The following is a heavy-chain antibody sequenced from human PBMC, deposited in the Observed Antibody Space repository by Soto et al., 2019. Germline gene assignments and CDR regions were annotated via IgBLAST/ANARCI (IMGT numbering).Heavy chain of an antibody. CDR3: AMVIATGQLVP. D-gene: IGHD3-22*01. Sequence: GASVKVSCKASGYTFTSYGISWVRQAPGQRLAWMGWINPDNGNTKSSQKFQDRVIITRETSASTAYMDLSSLRSEDTAVYYCAMVIATGQLVPWGQGTLVTVSS. CDR1: GYTFTSYG. CDR2: INPDNGNT. J-gene: IGHJ5*02. V-gene: IGHV1-3*01.